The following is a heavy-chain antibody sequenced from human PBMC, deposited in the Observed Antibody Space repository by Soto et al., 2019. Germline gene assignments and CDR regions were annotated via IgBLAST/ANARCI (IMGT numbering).Heavy chain of an antibody. D-gene: IGHD3-22*01. CDR1: GGSIRTYS. Sequence: SETLSLTCTVAGGSIRTYSWSWIRQPPGKGLEWIGYIYDSGSTNYNPSLKSRVTMSVDMSKNQFSLSLSSVTAADTATYYCARREKKGGSGLLRIRTPNYYYYMDVWGKGTTVTVSS. V-gene: IGHV4-59*01. CDR2: IYDSGST. J-gene: IGHJ6*03. CDR3: ARREKKGGSGLLRIRTPNYYYYMDV.